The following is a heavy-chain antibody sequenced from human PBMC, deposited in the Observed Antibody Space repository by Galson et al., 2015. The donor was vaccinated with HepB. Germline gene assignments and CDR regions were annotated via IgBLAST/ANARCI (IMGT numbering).Heavy chain of an antibody. Sequence: SLRLSCAASGFTVSNNYMSWVRQAPGKGLEWVSVIYSGGSTYYADSVKGRFTISRDNPKNTLYLQMNSLRAEDTAVYYCARAGVLWSGYKNWGQGTLVTVSS. D-gene: IGHD3-3*01. CDR2: IYSGGST. J-gene: IGHJ4*02. CDR3: ARAGVLWSGYKN. V-gene: IGHV3-53*01. CDR1: GFTVSNNY.